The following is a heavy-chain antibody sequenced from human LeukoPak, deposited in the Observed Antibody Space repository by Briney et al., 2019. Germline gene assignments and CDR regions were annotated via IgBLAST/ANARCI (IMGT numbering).Heavy chain of an antibody. CDR1: GFTLSSYW. CDR3: ARASDPWLQLT. J-gene: IGHJ5*02. CDR2: IKQDGSEK. Sequence: GGSLRLSCAASGFTLSSYWMTWVRQAPGKGLEWVGNIKQDGSEKRYADSVRGRFTISRDNAQTSLYLQMNSLRAEDTAVCYCARASDPWLQLTWGQGTLVTVSS. V-gene: IGHV3-7*05. D-gene: IGHD5-24*01.